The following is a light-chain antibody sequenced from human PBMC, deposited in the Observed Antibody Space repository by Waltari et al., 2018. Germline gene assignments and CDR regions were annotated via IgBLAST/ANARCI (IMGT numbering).Light chain of an antibody. J-gene: IGLJ2*01. CDR2: QDS. CDR1: KLGDKY. Sequence: SYELTQPPSVSVSPGQTASITCSGDKLGDKYACWYQQKPGQSPVLVIYQDSKRPSGIPERFSGSPSAPLAYMSIGWVHGVDVAGYFFHFFDIRFVFCVGTELTVL. V-gene: IGLV3-1*01. CDR3: HFFDIRFV.